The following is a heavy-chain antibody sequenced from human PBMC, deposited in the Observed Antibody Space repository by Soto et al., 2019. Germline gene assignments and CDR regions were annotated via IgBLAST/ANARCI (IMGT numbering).Heavy chain of an antibody. V-gene: IGHV1-18*04. Sequence: GASVKVSCKASDNTFISYAISWVRPAPGQGLEWMGWISDYNNNTKYAQKFQDRVTMTTDRSTSTAYMELRSLRADDTAVYYCARPEGSHYYGMDVWGQGTTVTVSS. CDR2: ISDYNNNT. D-gene: IGHD2-15*01. CDR3: ARPEGSHYYGMDV. CDR1: DNTFISYA. J-gene: IGHJ6*02.